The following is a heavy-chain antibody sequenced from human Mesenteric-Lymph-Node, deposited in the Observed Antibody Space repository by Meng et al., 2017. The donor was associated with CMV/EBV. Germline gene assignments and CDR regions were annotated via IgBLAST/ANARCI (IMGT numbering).Heavy chain of an antibody. J-gene: IGHJ4*02. V-gene: IGHV3-23*03. CDR3: AKGSPPSFGY. Sequence: GESLKISCAASGFTVSSNYMSWVRQAPGKGLEWVSVIYSGGSSTYYADSVKGRFTISRDNSKNTLYLQMNSLRAEDTAVYYCAKGSPPSFGYWGQGTLVTVSS. D-gene: IGHD3-16*01. CDR2: IYSGGSST. CDR1: GFTVSSNY.